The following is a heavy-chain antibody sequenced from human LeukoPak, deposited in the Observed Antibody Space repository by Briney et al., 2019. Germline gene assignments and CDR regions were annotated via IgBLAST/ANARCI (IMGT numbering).Heavy chain of an antibody. CDR1: GGSISSNNYY. CDR3: ARELYVTRAFDI. D-gene: IGHD5/OR15-5a*01. J-gene: IGHJ3*02. V-gene: IGHV4-39*07. CDR2: IYYSGST. Sequence: PSETLSLTCTVSGGSISSNNYYWGWIRQPPGKGLEWIGSIYYSGSTYYNPSLKSRVTISVDTSKNQFSLRLSSVTAADTAVYYCARELYVTRAFDIWGQGTMVTVSS.